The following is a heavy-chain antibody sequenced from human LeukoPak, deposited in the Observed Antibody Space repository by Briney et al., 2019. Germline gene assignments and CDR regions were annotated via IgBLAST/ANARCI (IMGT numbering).Heavy chain of an antibody. CDR2: IYSGGST. Sequence: PGGSLRLSCVASGFPFSSYWMTWVRQAPGKGLEWVSVIYSGGSTYYADSVKGRFTISRDNSKNTLYLQMNSLRAEDTAVYYCARGAYDILTGYYNPNYFDYWGQGTLVTVSS. D-gene: IGHD3-9*01. V-gene: IGHV3-53*01. J-gene: IGHJ4*02. CDR3: ARGAYDILTGYYNPNYFDY. CDR1: GFPFSSYW.